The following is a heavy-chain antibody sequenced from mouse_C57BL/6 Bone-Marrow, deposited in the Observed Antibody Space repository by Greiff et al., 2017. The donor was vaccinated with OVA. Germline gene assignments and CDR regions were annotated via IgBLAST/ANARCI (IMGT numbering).Heavy chain of an antibody. CDR3: AHPYYSNCHWYFDV. D-gene: IGHD2-5*01. CDR1: GYTFTSYG. Sequence: VQLQQSGAELARPGASVKLSCKASGYTFTSYGISWEKQRTGQGLEWIGEIYPRSGNTYYNEKFKGKATLTADKSSSTAYMELRSLTSEDSAVYFCAHPYYSNCHWYFDVWGTGTTVTVSS. J-gene: IGHJ1*03. V-gene: IGHV1-81*01. CDR2: IYPRSGNT.